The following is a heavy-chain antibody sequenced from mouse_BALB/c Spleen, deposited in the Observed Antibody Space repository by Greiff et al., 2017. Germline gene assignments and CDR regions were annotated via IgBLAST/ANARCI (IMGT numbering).Heavy chain of an antibody. V-gene: IGHV1S81*02. CDR2: INPSNGRT. J-gene: IGHJ4*01. D-gene: IGHD1-2*01. CDR3: ARRITTATRAMDY. CDR1: GYTFTSYW. Sequence: QVQLKESGAELVKPGASVKLSCKASGYTFTSYWMHWVKQRPGQGLEWIGEINPSNGRTNYNEKFKSKATLTVDKSSSTAYMQLSSLTSEDSAVYYCARRITTATRAMDYWGQGTSVTVSS.